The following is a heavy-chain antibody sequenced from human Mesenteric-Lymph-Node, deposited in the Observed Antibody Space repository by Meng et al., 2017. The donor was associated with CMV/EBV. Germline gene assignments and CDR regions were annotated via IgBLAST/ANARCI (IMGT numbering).Heavy chain of an antibody. V-gene: IGHV5-51*01. J-gene: IGHJ4*02. CDR1: GYSFTSYW. D-gene: IGHD6-13*01. Sequence: CKGSGYSFTSYWIGWVRQMPGKGLQWMGIIYPSDSDTRYSPSFQGQVTISADKSISTAYLQWSSLKASDTAMYYCASLTAAGTQIDYWGQGTLVTVSS. CDR3: ASLTAAGTQIDY. CDR2: IYPSDSDT.